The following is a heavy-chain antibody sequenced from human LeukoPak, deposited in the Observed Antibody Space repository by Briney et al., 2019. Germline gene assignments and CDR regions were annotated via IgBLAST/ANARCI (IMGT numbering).Heavy chain of an antibody. J-gene: IGHJ4*02. D-gene: IGHD5-18*01. CDR2: IYYSGTT. V-gene: IGHV4-39*02. Sequence: TLSLTCTVSXXSXXSTXSYWGXIRQPPGXGLEWXGTIYYSGTTYSNPSLMIRVTISVDTSRNHFSLRLSSVTAADTAVYFCARLQRGYSYGYGSFDYWGRGTLVTVSS. CDR3: ARLQRGYSYGYGSFDY. CDR1: XXSXXSTXSY.